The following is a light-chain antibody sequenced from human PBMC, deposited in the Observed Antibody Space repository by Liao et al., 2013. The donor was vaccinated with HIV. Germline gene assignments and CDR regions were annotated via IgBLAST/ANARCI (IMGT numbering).Light chain of an antibody. J-gene: IGLJ2*01. CDR1: NIGKKN. V-gene: IGLV3-21*01. CDR3: QAWDSSTVV. Sequence: SYELTQPPSVSVAPGKTASITCGGDNIGKKNVHWYLQKPGQAPVLLIYYDSDRPSGIPDRFSGSNSGNTATLTISGTQAMDEADYYCQAWDSSTVVFGGGTKLTVL. CDR2: YDS.